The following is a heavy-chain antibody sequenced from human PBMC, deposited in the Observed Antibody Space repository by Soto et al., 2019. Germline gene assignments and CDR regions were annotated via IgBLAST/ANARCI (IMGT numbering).Heavy chain of an antibody. D-gene: IGHD6-6*01. V-gene: IGHV3-30*03. J-gene: IGHJ4*02. Sequence: QVQLVESGGDVVQPGKSLRLSCAASGFPFSSFGLHWVRQAPGKGPEWVAVISADGTQKFYADSVMGRFTISRDNLRNSLFLQMNSLGPADTAVYYCASTSHWCQGTQVTVSS. CDR3: ASTSH. CDR2: ISADGTQK. CDR1: GFPFSSFG.